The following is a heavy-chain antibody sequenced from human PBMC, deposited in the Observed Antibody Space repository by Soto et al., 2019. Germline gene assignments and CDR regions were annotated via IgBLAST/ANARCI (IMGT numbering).Heavy chain of an antibody. CDR3: ATDSRPYCSSTSCYRYGMDV. J-gene: IGHJ6*02. CDR1: GGSISSGGYS. D-gene: IGHD2-2*01. CDR2: IYHSGST. Sequence: PSETLSLTCAVSGGSISSGGYSWSWIRQPPGKGLEWIGYIYHSGSTYYSPSLKSRVTTSVDRSKNQFSLKLSSVTAADTAVYYCATDSRPYCSSTSCYRYGMDVWGQGTTVTVSS. V-gene: IGHV4-30-2*01.